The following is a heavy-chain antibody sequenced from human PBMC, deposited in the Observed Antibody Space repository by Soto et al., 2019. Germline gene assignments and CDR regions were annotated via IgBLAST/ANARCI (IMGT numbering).Heavy chain of an antibody. CDR2: IIPIFGTA. V-gene: IGHV1-69*06. J-gene: IGHJ4*02. CDR1: GGTFSSYA. Sequence: SLKVSCKASGGTFSSYAIIWVRQAPGQGLEWMGGIIPIFGTANYAQKSQGRVTITADKSTSTAYMELSSLRSEDTAVYYCARVKAHSTAFDYWGQGTLVTVSS. CDR3: ARVKAHSTAFDY. D-gene: IGHD2-15*01.